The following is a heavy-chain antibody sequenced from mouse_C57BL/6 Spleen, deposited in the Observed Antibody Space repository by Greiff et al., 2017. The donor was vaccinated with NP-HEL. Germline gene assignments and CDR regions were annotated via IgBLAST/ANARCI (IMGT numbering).Heavy chain of an antibody. CDR2: ISYDGSN. J-gene: IGHJ2*01. D-gene: IGHD2-3*01. CDR1: GYSITSGYY. Sequence: EVQLQESGPGLVKPSQSLSLTCSVTGYSITSGYYWNWIRQFPGNKLEWMGYISYDGSNNYNPSLNNRISITRDTSKNQFFLKLNSVTTEDTATYYCARGGVYDGYPDWGQGTTLTVSS. CDR3: ARGGVYDGYPD. V-gene: IGHV3-6*01.